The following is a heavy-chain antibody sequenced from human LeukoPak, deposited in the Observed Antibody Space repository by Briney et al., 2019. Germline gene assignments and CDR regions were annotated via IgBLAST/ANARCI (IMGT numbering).Heavy chain of an antibody. D-gene: IGHD3-3*01. Sequence: PGGSLRLSCVASGYTFSTYNMNWVRQAPGKGLEWVSFIDASGNYIQYADSMKGRFTISRDNAQNSLFLQLNSLRDEDTAVYYCARDNGVAIRAYDIWGRGTIVSVSS. CDR2: IDASGNYI. CDR1: GYTFSTYN. CDR3: ARDNGVAIRAYDI. V-gene: IGHV3-21*06. J-gene: IGHJ3*02.